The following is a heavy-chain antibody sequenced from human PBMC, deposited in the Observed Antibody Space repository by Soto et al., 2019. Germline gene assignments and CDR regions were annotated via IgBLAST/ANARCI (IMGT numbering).Heavy chain of an antibody. CDR3: AKDYSSGYYAFDI. Sequence: GVSLRLSCAPSGFTFTTYAMGWVRQAPGKGLEWVSSISSGGDTYYADSVKGRFTISRDSSKNTLYLQMNNLSAEDTATYYCAKDYSSGYYAFDIWGRGTMVTVSS. CDR1: GFTFTTYA. D-gene: IGHD3-22*01. V-gene: IGHV3-23*01. CDR2: ISSGGDT. J-gene: IGHJ3*02.